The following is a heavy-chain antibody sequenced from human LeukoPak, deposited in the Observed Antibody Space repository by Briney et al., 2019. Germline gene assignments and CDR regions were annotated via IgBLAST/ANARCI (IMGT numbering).Heavy chain of an antibody. CDR3: ARDSHYGYPSSWYHLVQIDY. J-gene: IGHJ4*02. CDR2: ISGSSSYI. D-gene: IGHD2-2*03. CDR1: GFTSSVYT. V-gene: IGHV3-21*01. Sequence: GGSLRLSCAASGFTSSVYTIRWVRQVPGKGLEWVSSISGSSSYINFADSVKGRFTISRDNAKHSLDLQMTSLRAEDTAVYYCARDSHYGYPSSWYHLVQIDYWGQGTLVTVSS.